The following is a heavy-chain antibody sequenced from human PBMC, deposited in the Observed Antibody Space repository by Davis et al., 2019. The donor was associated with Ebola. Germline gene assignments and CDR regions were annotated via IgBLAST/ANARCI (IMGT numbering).Heavy chain of an antibody. CDR1: GDSISSSNW. CDR3: ARGGIAVAGPDY. D-gene: IGHD6-19*01. J-gene: IGHJ4*02. V-gene: IGHV4-4*02. Sequence: SETLSLTCAVSGDSISSSNWWSWVRQPPGKGLEWIGYIYYSGSTNYNPSLKSRVTISVDTSKNQFSLKLSSVTAADTAVYYCARGGIAVAGPDYWGQGTLVTVSS. CDR2: IYYSGST.